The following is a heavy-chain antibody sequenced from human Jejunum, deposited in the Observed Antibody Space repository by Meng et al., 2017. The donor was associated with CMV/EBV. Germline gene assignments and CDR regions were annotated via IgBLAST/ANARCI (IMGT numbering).Heavy chain of an antibody. CDR1: GNGG. V-gene: IGHV3-23*01. CDR3: ASDGYYDLWSGYQMPHY. J-gene: IGHJ4*02. CDR2: VSNSGGAA. D-gene: IGHD3-3*01. Sequence: GNGGMSCVGRDPGKGLGWVSAVSNSGGAASYAASVESRFVISKDNSKNTLYLQMNSLRADDTAVYYCASDGYYDLWSGYQMPHYWGQGTLVTVSS.